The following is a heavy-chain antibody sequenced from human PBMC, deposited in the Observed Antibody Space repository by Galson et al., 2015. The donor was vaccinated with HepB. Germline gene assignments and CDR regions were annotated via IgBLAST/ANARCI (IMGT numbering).Heavy chain of an antibody. CDR2: ITGGGDRT. CDR1: GFRFTKYS. Sequence: SLRLSCATSGFRFTKYSMSWVRQAPGKGLQWVSAITGGGDRTYYADSVKGRFTTSRDSSSNTVFLLMTSLRVDDTAVYYCAKVATLGATPHYFDYLGQGTLVTVSS. D-gene: IGHD3-16*01. V-gene: IGHV3-23*01. J-gene: IGHJ4*02. CDR3: AKVATLGATPHYFDY.